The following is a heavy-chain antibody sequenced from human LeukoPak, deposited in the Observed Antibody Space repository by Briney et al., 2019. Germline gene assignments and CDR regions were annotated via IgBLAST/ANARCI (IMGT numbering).Heavy chain of an antibody. Sequence: PSETLSLTCTVSGGTITSYHWSWIRQSPGKGLEWIGHLSHNGSTNYNPSLKSRVAMSGDTSKNLFSLRLTSVTAADTAVYYCARGGGYGGFDYWGQGTLVTVSS. J-gene: IGHJ4*02. CDR1: GGTITSYH. CDR3: ARGGGYGGFDY. V-gene: IGHV4-59*12. CDR2: LSHNGST. D-gene: IGHD3-22*01.